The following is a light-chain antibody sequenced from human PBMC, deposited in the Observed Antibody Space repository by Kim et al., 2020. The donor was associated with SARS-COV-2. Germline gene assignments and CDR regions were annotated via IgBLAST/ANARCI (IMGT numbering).Light chain of an antibody. CDR2: GAS. CDR1: QRISTN. CDR3: QHYNNWPYT. V-gene: IGKV3-15*01. J-gene: IGKJ2*01. Sequence: EIVMTQSPATLSVSPGERATLSCRASQRISTNLAWYQQKLGQAPRLLIYGASTRATGIPARFSGSGSGTEFTLTISSLQTEDFAVYFCQHYNNWPYTFGQGTKLEI.